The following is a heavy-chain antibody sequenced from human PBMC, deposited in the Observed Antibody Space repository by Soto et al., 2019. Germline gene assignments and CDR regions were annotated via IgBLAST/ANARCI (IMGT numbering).Heavy chain of an antibody. V-gene: IGHV3-30-3*01. D-gene: IGHD4-17*01. Sequence: QVQLVESGGGVVQPGRSLRLSCAASGFTFSSYAMHWVRQAPGKGLEWVAVISYDGSNKYYADSVKGRFTISRDNSKNTLYLQMNSLRAEDTAVYYCARAPRAYGDYGTYSYYGMDVWGQGTTVTVSS. CDR2: ISYDGSNK. CDR3: ARAPRAYGDYGTYSYYGMDV. CDR1: GFTFSSYA. J-gene: IGHJ6*02.